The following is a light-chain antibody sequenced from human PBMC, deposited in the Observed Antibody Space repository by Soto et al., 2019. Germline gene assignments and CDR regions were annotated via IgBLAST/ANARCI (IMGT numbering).Light chain of an antibody. CDR1: QSINNW. CDR3: QQYESFPRT. Sequence: DIPMTQSPSTLSASVGDRVTITCRASQSINNWLAWYQQKPGKAPKLFIFKASTLESGVPSRFSGSGSGTEFTLSISSLQPDDFATYFCQQYESFPRTFGQGTKVDI. V-gene: IGKV1-5*03. J-gene: IGKJ1*01. CDR2: KAS.